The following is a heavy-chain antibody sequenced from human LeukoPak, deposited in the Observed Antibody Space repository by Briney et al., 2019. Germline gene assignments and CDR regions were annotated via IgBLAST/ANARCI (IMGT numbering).Heavy chain of an antibody. CDR1: GYTFTSYD. CDR2: INPTGGST. D-gene: IGHD6-6*01. J-gene: IGHJ4*02. Sequence: ASVKVSCKASGYTFTSYDINWVRQAPGQGLEWMGIINPTGGSTTYAQKFQGRVTMTRDTSTSTVYMELSSLRSDDTAVYYCARTAARRFDYWGQGTLVTVSS. CDR3: ARTAARRFDY. V-gene: IGHV1-46*01.